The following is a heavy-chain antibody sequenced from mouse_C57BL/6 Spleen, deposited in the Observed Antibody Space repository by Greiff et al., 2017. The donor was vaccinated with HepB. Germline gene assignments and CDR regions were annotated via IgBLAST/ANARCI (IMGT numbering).Heavy chain of an antibody. CDR3: AVVYYGSSHYYAMDY. D-gene: IGHD1-1*01. V-gene: IGHV1-18*01. Sequence: EVQLQQSGPELVKPGASVKIPCKASGYTFTDYNMDWVKQSHGKSLEWIGDINPNNGGTIYNQKFKGKATLTVDKSSSTAYMELRSLTSEDTAVYYCAVVYYGSSHYYAMDYWGQGTSVTVSS. CDR2: INPNNGGT. J-gene: IGHJ4*01. CDR1: GYTFTDYN.